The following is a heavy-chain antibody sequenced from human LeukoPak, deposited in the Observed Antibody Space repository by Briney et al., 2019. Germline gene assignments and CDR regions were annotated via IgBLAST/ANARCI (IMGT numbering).Heavy chain of an antibody. V-gene: IGHV3-20*01. CDR2: TNLNGGTT. CDR1: GFRFDDHG. D-gene: IGHD5-18*01. J-gene: IGHJ4*02. Sequence: GGSLRLSCAASGFRFDDHGMNWVRQAPGKGLEWVSGTNLNGGTTVYVDSVKGRFTISRDNAKNSLYLQMNSLRAEDTALYHCARDRSYGSFDYWGQGTLVTVSS. CDR3: ARDRSYGSFDY.